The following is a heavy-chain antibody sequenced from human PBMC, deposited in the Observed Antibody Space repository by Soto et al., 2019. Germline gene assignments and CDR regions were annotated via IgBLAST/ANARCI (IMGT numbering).Heavy chain of an antibody. Sequence: NLSLTCTFSGGSISSNIYYWSWIRQPPGKGLEWIGEINHSGSTNYNPSLKSRVTISVDTSKNQFSLKLSSVTAADTAVYSRGRGGLGYSGYDRLYYYYGMDVGGQGTTVTVSS. D-gene: IGHD5-12*01. CDR1: GGSISSNIYY. J-gene: IGHJ6*02. CDR2: INHSGST. V-gene: IGHV4-39*07. CDR3: GRGGLGYSGYDRLYYYYGMDV.